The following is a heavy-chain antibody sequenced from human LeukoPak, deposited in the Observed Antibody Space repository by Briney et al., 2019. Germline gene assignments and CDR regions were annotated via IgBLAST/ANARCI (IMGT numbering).Heavy chain of an antibody. D-gene: IGHD3-3*01. CDR2: MNPNSGNT. V-gene: IGHV1-8*02. Sequence: ASVKVSCKASAYNFTSYDINWVRQATGQGLEWMGWMNPNSGNTGYAQKFQGRVTMTRNTSISTAYMELSSLRSEDTAVYYCARFNDFWSGYGDYWGQGTLVTVSS. J-gene: IGHJ4*02. CDR3: ARFNDFWSGYGDY. CDR1: AYNFTSYD.